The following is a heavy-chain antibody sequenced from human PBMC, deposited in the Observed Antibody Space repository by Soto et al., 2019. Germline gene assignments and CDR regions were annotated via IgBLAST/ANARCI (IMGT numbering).Heavy chain of an antibody. J-gene: IGHJ4*02. Sequence: EVQLVESGGGLVQPGGSLRLSGAASGFTFSSYSMNWVRQAPGKGLQWVSYISRSSSNIYYADSVKGRFTISRDNAKISLYLQMNSLTYEDTAVYYCASAGTSRGYGSSASCYEFDYCGQGTLVTVAS. V-gene: IGHV3-48*02. CDR2: ISRSSSNI. CDR3: ASAGTSRGYGSSASCYEFDY. CDR1: GFTFSSYS. D-gene: IGHD2-2*01.